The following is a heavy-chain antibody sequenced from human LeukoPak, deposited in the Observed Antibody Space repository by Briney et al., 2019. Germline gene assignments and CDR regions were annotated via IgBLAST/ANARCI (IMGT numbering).Heavy chain of an antibody. CDR2: ISSSGSTI. CDR3: ARGGYYYYYMDV. Sequence: GGSLRLSCAASGLIFSSYEMNWVRQAPGKGLEWVSYISSSGSTIYYAASVKGRFTISRDNAKNSLYLQMNSLRAEDTAVYYCARGGYYYYYMDVWGKGTTVTVSS. V-gene: IGHV3-48*03. J-gene: IGHJ6*03. CDR1: GLIFSSYE. D-gene: IGHD3-16*01.